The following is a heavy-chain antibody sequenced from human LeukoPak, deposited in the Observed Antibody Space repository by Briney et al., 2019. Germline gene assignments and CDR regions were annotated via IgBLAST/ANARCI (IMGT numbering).Heavy chain of an antibody. CDR1: GYTFTSYD. J-gene: IGHJ6*02. CDR3: ARAPYSSSWHLYYYYYGMDV. Sequence: ASVKVSYKASGYTFTSYDINGVRQATGQGLEWMGWMNPNSGNTGYAQKFQGRVTMTRNTSISTAYMELSSLRSEDTAVYYCARAPYSSSWHLYYYYYGMDVWGQGTTVTVSS. D-gene: IGHD6-13*01. CDR2: MNPNSGNT. V-gene: IGHV1-8*01.